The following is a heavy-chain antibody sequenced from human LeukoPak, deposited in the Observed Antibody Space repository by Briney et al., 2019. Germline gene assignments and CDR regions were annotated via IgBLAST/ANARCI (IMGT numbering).Heavy chain of an antibody. Sequence: ASVKVSCKASGYTFTGYYIHWVRQATGQGLEWMGWMNPNSGNTGYAQKFQGRVTLTRNTSISTAYMELSSLRSEDAAVYYCARGLGRTAMVTRGEVRFDYWGQGTLVTVSS. CDR2: MNPNSGNT. J-gene: IGHJ4*02. D-gene: IGHD5-18*01. CDR1: GYTFTGYY. V-gene: IGHV1-8*02. CDR3: ARGLGRTAMVTRGEVRFDY.